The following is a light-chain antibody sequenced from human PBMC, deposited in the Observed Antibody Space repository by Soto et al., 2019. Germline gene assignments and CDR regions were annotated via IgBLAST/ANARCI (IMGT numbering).Light chain of an antibody. Sequence: EINMTVSPSTVSGSVGDRVTITCRASHTVSSWLAWYQQKPGKAPKLLIYKASTLKSGVPSRFSGSGSGTEFTLTISSLPPDDIVSYYRQPSDTHWTFAQGTKVDI. J-gene: IGKJ1*01. CDR3: QPSDTHWT. CDR2: KAS. V-gene: IGKV1-5*03. CDR1: HTVSSW.